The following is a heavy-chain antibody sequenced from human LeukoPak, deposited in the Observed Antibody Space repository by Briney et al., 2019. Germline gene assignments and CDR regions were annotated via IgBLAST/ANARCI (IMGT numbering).Heavy chain of an antibody. CDR1: GYTFTSYG. CDR3: ARLGSLDIVVVPAASYNWFDP. V-gene: IGHV1-18*01. Sequence: ASVKVSCEASGYTFTSYGISWVRQAPGQGLEWMGWISAYNGNTNYAQKLQGRVTMTTDTSTSTAYMELRSLRSDNTAVYYCARLGSLDIVVVPAASYNWFDPWGQGALVTVSS. CDR2: ISAYNGNT. J-gene: IGHJ5*02. D-gene: IGHD2-2*01.